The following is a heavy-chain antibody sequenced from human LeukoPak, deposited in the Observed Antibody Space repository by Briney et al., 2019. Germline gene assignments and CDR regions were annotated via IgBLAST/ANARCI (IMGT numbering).Heavy chain of an antibody. CDR1: GFTFDDYA. Sequence: PGRSLRLSCAASGFTFDDYAMHWVRQAPGKGLEWVSGISWNSGSIGYADSVKGRFTISRDNSKNTLYLQMNSLRAEDTAVYYCAKDYSPQLVIGFDYWGQGTLVTVSS. CDR3: AKDYSPQLVIGFDY. J-gene: IGHJ4*02. D-gene: IGHD6-13*01. V-gene: IGHV3-9*01. CDR2: ISWNSGSI.